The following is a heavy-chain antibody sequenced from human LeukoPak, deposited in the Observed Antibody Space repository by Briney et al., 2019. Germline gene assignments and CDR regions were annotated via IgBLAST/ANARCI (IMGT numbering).Heavy chain of an antibody. CDR2: FDPEDGET. J-gene: IGHJ4*02. Sequence: GASVKVSCKVSGYTLTELSMHWVRQAPGKGLEWMGGFDPEDGETFYAQKFQGRVTMTEDTSTDTAYMELSSLRSEDTAVYYCATEGKMVRGVYTDYWGQGTLVTVSS. CDR3: ATEGKMVRGVYTDY. CDR1: GYTLTELS. V-gene: IGHV1-24*01. D-gene: IGHD3-10*01.